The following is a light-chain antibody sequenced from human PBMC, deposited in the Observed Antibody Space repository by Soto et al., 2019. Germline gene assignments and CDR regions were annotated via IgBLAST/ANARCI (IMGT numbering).Light chain of an antibody. CDR3: SSYTSSSTPYV. J-gene: IGLJ1*01. Sequence: QSVLTQPASVSGSPGQSITLSCTGTSSDVGGYNYVSWYQQHPGKAPKLMIYDVSNRPSGVSNRFSGSKSGNTASPTISGLQAEDEADYYCSSYTSSSTPYVFGTGTKVTVL. CDR2: DVS. CDR1: SSDVGGYNY. V-gene: IGLV2-14*01.